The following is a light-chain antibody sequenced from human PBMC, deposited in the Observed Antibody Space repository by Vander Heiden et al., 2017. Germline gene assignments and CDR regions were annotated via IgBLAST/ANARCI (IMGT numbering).Light chain of an antibody. J-gene: IGKJ1*01. CDR3: QQYYSTPWT. CDR1: QSVLYSSNNKNY. Sequence: DIVMTQSPASLAVSLGERDTINCKSSQSVLYSSNNKNYLAWYQQKPGQPPKLLIYWASTRESGVPDRFSGSGSGTDFTLTISSLQAEDVAVYYCQQYYSTPWTFGQGTKVEIK. V-gene: IGKV4-1*01. CDR2: WAS.